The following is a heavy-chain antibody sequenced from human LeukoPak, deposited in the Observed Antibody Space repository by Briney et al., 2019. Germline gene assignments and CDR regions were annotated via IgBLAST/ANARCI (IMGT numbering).Heavy chain of an antibody. Sequence: SETLSLTCAVYGGSFSGYYWSWIRQPPGKGLEWIGEINHSGSTNYNPSLKSRVTISVDTSKNQFSLKLSSVTAADTAVYYCARYESWFGELWFDYWGRGTLVTVSS. CDR1: GGSFSGYY. CDR2: INHSGST. D-gene: IGHD3-10*01. J-gene: IGHJ4*02. CDR3: ARYESWFGELWFDY. V-gene: IGHV4-34*01.